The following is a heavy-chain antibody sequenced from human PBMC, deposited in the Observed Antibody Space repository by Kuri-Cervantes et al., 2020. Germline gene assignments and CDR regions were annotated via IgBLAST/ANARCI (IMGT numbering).Heavy chain of an antibody. CDR1: GYTFTSYY. V-gene: IGHV1-46*01. Sequence: ASVKVSCKASGYTFTSYYMHWVRQAPGRGLEWMGIINPSDGSTTYAQKFQGRVTMTRDTFTSTVYMELGSLRSEDTAVYYCAKLRIAAAGFDYWGLGTLVTVSS. D-gene: IGHD6-13*01. CDR3: AKLRIAAAGFDY. J-gene: IGHJ4*02. CDR2: INPSDGST.